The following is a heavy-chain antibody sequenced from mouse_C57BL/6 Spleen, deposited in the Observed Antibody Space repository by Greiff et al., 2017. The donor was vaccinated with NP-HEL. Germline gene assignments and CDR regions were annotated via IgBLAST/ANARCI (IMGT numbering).Heavy chain of an antibody. Sequence: VQVVESGAELAKPGASVKLSCKASGYTFTSYWMHWVKQRPGQGLEWIGYINPSSGYTKYNQKFKDKATLTADKSSSTAYMQLSSLTYEDSAVYYCGWLLQYFDVWGTGTTVTVSS. V-gene: IGHV1-7*01. CDR2: INPSSGYT. CDR1: GYTFTSYW. J-gene: IGHJ1*03. CDR3: GWLLQYFDV. D-gene: IGHD2-3*01.